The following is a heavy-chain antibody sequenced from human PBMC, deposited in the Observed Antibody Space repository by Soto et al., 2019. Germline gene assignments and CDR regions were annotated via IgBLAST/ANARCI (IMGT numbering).Heavy chain of an antibody. CDR2: ISGSGGST. CDR1: GFTFSSYA. CDR3: AKDLKALLCFGMMDV. Sequence: GGSLRLSCAASGFTFSSYAMSWVRQAPGKGLEWVSAISGSGGSTYYADSVKGRFTISRDSSKNTLYLQMNSLRAEDTAVYYCAKDLKALLCFGMMDVWGKGTTVTVSS. V-gene: IGHV3-23*01. J-gene: IGHJ6*04. D-gene: IGHD3-10*01.